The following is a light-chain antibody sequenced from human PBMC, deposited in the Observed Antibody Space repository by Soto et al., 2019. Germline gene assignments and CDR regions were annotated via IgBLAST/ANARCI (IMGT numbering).Light chain of an antibody. J-gene: IGKJ5*01. CDR2: DTS. Sequence: ETVVTQSPGTLSGSLGERATLSCTASQSVSIHLAWYQQTPGQAPRLLIYDTSTRATGIPARFSGSGSGTEFTLTISSLQSEDFAVYYCQQYSNWPPITFGQGTRLEI. CDR3: QQYSNWPPIT. CDR1: QSVSIH. V-gene: IGKV3-15*01.